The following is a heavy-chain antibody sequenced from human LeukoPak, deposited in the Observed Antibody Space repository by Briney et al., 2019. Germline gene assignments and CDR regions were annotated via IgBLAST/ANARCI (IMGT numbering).Heavy chain of an antibody. CDR2: IWYDGSNK. V-gene: IGHV3-33*01. D-gene: IGHD6-13*01. CDR1: GSTFSSYG. Sequence: GESLRLSCAASGSTFSSYGMHWVRQAPGKGLEWVAVIWYDGSNKYYADSVKGRFTISRDNSKNTLYLQMNSLRAEDTAVYYCARVQIAAAGTGADYWGQGTLVTVSS. CDR3: ARVQIAAAGTGADY. J-gene: IGHJ4*02.